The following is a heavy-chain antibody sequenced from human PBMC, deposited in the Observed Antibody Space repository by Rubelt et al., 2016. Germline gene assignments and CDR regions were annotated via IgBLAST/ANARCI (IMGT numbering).Heavy chain of an antibody. CDR3: AKDRGVVTPHVGAFDI. V-gene: IGHV3-23*01. CDR1: A. Sequence: AMSWVRQAPGKGLEWVSAISGSGGSTYYADPVKGRFTISRDNSKNTLYLQMNSLRAEDTAVYYCAKDRGVVTPHVGAFDIWGQGTMVTVSS. CDR2: ISGSGGST. J-gene: IGHJ3*02. D-gene: IGHD4-23*01.